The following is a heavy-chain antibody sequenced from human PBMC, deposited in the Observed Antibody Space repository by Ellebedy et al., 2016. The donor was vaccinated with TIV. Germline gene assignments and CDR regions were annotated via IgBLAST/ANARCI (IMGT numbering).Heavy chain of an antibody. D-gene: IGHD7-27*01. Sequence: MPSETLSLTCTVSGGSTSDHYYWTWIRQPPGKGLEWIGYIYYDGSTFYKPSLRIRLAISLDTSKNQFSLRLSSVTAADTALYFCTRATWGYAFDTWGRGTMVTVSS. V-gene: IGHV4-61*01. J-gene: IGHJ3*02. CDR2: IYYDGST. CDR1: GGSTSDHYY. CDR3: TRATWGYAFDT.